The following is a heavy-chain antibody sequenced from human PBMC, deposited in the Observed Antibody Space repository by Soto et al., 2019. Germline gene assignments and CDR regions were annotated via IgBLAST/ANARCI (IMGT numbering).Heavy chain of an antibody. CDR3: ARVGPVVLWFGGSGYFDL. D-gene: IGHD3-10*01. Sequence: EVQLVESGGGLVKPGGSLRLSCAASGFTFSSYSMNWVRQAPGKGLEWVSSISSSSSYIYYADSVKGRFTISRDNAKNSLYLQMNSLRAEDTAVYYCARVGPVVLWFGGSGYFDLWGRGTLVTVSS. CDR2: ISSSSSYI. CDR1: GFTFSSYS. V-gene: IGHV3-21*01. J-gene: IGHJ2*01.